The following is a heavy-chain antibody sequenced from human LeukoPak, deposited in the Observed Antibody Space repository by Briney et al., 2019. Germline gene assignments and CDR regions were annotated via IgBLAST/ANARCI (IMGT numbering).Heavy chain of an antibody. V-gene: IGHV3-23*01. CDR2: ISGSGGST. J-gene: IGHJ4*02. D-gene: IGHD6-13*01. CDR3: ARVIRAAPGKGYFDY. CDR1: GFTFSSYA. Sequence: PGGSLRLSCAASGFTFSSYAMSWVRQAPGKGLEWASSISGSGGSTYHADSVKGRFTISRDSSKNTLYLQMSSLRAEDTAIYYCARVIRAAPGKGYFDYWGQGTLVTVSS.